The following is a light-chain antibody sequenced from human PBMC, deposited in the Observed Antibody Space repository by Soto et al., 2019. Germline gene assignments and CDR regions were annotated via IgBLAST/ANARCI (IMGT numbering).Light chain of an antibody. J-gene: IGKJ5*01. CDR1: QTVSSNY. Sequence: LTQSPHTLPLSPGERATLSCTASQTVSSNYFAWCQQRPGQAPRLLIYGASTRAAGIPDRFSGSGSGTDFTITITRLEHEDSAVYFCQQYTGPPTTFGQGTRREIK. CDR3: QQYTGPPTT. V-gene: IGKV3-20*01. CDR2: GAS.